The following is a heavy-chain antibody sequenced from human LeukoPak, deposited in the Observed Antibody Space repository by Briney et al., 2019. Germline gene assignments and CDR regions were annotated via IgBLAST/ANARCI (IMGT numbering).Heavy chain of an antibody. V-gene: IGHV4-4*02. CDR3: ARSHDHLWGNYPDY. Sequence: SETLSLTCAVSGGSIDSTNWWNWVRQPPGKGLEWIGEIHHDGRINYNPSLKSRVSLSVDKSKNQFSLRLNSVTAADTAMYYCARSHDHLWGNYPDYWGQGTLVTVSS. D-gene: IGHD3-16*02. CDR2: IHHDGRI. CDR1: GGSIDSTNW. J-gene: IGHJ4*02.